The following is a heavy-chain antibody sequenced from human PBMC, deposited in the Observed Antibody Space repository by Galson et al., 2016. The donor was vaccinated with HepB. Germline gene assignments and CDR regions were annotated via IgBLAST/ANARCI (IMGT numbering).Heavy chain of an antibody. CDR2: IDPSDSYT. CDR3: ARDPSGRGDAYYGMDV. D-gene: IGHD3-10*01. V-gene: IGHV5-10-1*01. J-gene: IGHJ6*02. CDR1: GSSFTTYW. Sequence: QSGAEVKKPGESLRISRKGSGSSFTTYWISWVRQTPGKGLEWMGRIDPSDSYTNYSPSFEGHVTMSADKSISTAYLQWTSLKASDTAMYYCARDPSGRGDAYYGMDVWGQGTTVTVSS.